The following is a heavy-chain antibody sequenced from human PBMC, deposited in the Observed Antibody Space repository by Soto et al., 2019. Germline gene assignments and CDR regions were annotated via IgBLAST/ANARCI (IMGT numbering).Heavy chain of an antibody. CDR1: GFTFSSYA. CDR2: ISSTGGST. V-gene: IGHV3-64*01. D-gene: IGHD3-9*01. J-gene: IGHJ3*02. Sequence: GGSLRLSCAASGFTFSSYAMHWVRQAPGKGLEYVSAISSTGGSTYYANSVKGRFTISRDNSKNTLYLQMGSLRAEDMAVYYCARDWGYDILAGYYTGAFGIWGLGTMVTGSS. CDR3: ARDWGYDILAGYYTGAFGI.